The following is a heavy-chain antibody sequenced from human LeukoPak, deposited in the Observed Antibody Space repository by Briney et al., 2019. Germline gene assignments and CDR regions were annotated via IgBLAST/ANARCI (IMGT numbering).Heavy chain of an antibody. CDR2: ISTGSSAI. Sequence: PGGSLRLSCAASGFTFSTYSMNWVRQAPGEGLEWVSYISTGSSAIYYTDSVKGRFTISRDNAKNSLYLQMNSLRDEDTAVYYCARDVYFAFDIWGQGTMVSVSS. V-gene: IGHV3-48*02. D-gene: IGHD5/OR15-5a*01. CDR3: ARDVYFAFDI. J-gene: IGHJ3*02. CDR1: GFTFSTYS.